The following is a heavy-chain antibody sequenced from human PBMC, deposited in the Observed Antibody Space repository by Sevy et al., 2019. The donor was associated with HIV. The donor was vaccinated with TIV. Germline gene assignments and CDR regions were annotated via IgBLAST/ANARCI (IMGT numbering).Heavy chain of an antibody. Sequence: GGSLRLSCAASGFTFSGSAMHWVRQASGKGLEWVGRIRRKANNYATAYAASVKGRFTISRDDSKNTAYLQMNSLKTEDTAVYYCSTLRDYYDSSGYRWVYWGQGTLVTVSS. V-gene: IGHV3-73*01. J-gene: IGHJ4*02. CDR1: GFTFSGSA. CDR3: STLRDYYDSSGYRWVY. D-gene: IGHD3-22*01. CDR2: IRRKANNYAT.